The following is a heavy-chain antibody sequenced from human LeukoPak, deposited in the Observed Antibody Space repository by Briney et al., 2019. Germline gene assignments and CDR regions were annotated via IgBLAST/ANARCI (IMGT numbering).Heavy chain of an antibody. CDR1: GFTFTTYA. CDR2: IRGSGGST. J-gene: IGHJ5*02. V-gene: IGHV3-23*01. CDR3: ARDLPYFDP. Sequence: GGSLRLSCVASGFTFTTYAMSWVRQAPGKGLEWVSGIRGSGGSTFYADSVKGRFTISGDNSKNTLYLQMNSLRAEDTAVYYCARDLPYFDPWGQGTLVTVSS.